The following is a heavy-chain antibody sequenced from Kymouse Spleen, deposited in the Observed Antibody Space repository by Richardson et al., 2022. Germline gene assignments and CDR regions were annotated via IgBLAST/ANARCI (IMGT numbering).Heavy chain of an antibody. V-gene: IGHV4-34*01. CDR3: ARRVFWSGSIDY. Sequence: QVQLQQWGAGLLKPSETLSLTCAVYGGSFSGYYWSWIRQPPGKGLEWIGEINHSGSTNYNPSLKSRVTISVDTSKNQFSLKLSSVTAADTAVYYCARRVFWSGSIDYWGQGTLVTVSS. CDR1: GGSFSGYY. D-gene: IGHD3-3*01. CDR2: INHSGST. J-gene: IGHJ4*02.